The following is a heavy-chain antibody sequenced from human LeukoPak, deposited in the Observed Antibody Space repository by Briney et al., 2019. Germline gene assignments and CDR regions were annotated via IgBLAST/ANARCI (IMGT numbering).Heavy chain of an antibody. J-gene: IGHJ4*02. CDR2: IYYSGST. CDR1: GGSISSAYDC. V-gene: IGHV4-31*03. CDR3: ARESSSGWFYFDY. Sequence: TSETQSLTCTVAGGSISSAYDCWSWIRQPPGKGLEWIGYIYYSGSTYYNPSLKSRVTISVDTSKKQFSLKLTSVTAADTAVYYCARESSSGWFYFDYWGQGILVTVSS. D-gene: IGHD6-19*01.